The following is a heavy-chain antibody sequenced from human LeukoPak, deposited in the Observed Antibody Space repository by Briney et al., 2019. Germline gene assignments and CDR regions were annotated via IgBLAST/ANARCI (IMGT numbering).Heavy chain of an antibody. Sequence: GGSLRLSCAASGFTFSSYGMHWVRQAPGKGLEWVAVIWYDGSNKYYADSVKGRFTISRDNYKNTLYLQMNSLRAEDTAVYYCAKDRAHYYDSSGLNYWGQGTLVTVSS. CDR1: GFTFSSYG. CDR2: IWYDGSNK. CDR3: AKDRAHYYDSSGLNY. J-gene: IGHJ4*02. D-gene: IGHD3-22*01. V-gene: IGHV3-33*06.